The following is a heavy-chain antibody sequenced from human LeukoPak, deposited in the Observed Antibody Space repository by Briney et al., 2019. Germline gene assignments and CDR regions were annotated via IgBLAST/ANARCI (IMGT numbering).Heavy chain of an antibody. CDR1: GGSISSGGYY. CDR3: ARYMVRGVIDY. CDR2: IYYSGST. J-gene: IGHJ4*02. D-gene: IGHD3-10*01. Sequence: PSQTLSLTCTVSGGSISSGGYYWSWIRQHPGKGLEWIGYIYYSGSTYYNPSLKSRVTISVDTSKNQFSLKLSSVTAADTAVYYCARYMVRGVIDYWGQGTLVTVSS. V-gene: IGHV4-31*03.